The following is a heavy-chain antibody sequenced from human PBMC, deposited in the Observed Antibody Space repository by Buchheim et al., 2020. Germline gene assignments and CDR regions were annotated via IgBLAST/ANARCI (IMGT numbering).Heavy chain of an antibody. D-gene: IGHD5-18*01. CDR2: IRYDGSNK. CDR3: AKEGYSYGSYGGATY. J-gene: IGHJ4*02. Sequence: QVQLVESGGGVVQPGRSLRLSCAASGFTFSSYGMHWVRQAPGKGLEWVAFIRYDGSNKDYADSVTGRFTISRDHSKNTQYMQMNSLRAEDTAVYYCAKEGYSYGSYGGATYWGQGTL. CDR1: GFTFSSYG. V-gene: IGHV3-30*02.